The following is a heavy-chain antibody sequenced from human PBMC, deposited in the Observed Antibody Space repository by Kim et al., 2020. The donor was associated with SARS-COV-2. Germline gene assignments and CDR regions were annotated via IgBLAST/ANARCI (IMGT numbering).Heavy chain of an antibody. J-gene: IGHJ6*02. CDR3: ARGSAVVRGIHYYYGMDV. CDR2: INAGNGNT. Sequence: ASVKVSCKASGYTFTSYAMHWVRQAPGQRLEWMGWINAGNGNTKYSQKFQGRVTITRDTSASTAYMELSSLRSEDTAVYYCARGSAVVRGIHYYYGMDVWGQGTTVTVSS. CDR1: GYTFTSYA. V-gene: IGHV1-3*01. D-gene: IGHD3-10*01.